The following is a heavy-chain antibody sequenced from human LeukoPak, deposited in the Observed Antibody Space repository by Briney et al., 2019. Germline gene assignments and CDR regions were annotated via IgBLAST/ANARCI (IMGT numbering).Heavy chain of an antibody. V-gene: IGHV3-30*02. CDR3: AKDRGGSGWPTFDY. J-gene: IGHJ4*02. CDR1: GFTFSSYG. D-gene: IGHD6-19*01. Sequence: GGSLRLSCAASGFTFSSYGMHWVRQAPGKGLEWVALIGYDGTNEYYADPVKGRFTISRDNSKNTLYLQMNSLRAEDTAVYYCAKDRGGSGWPTFDYWGQGTLVTVSS. CDR2: IGYDGTNE.